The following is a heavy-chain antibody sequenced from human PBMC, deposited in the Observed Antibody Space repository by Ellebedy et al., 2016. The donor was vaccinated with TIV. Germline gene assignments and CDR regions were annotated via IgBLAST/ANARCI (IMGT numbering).Heavy chain of an antibody. CDR2: IYYSGST. Sequence: MPSETLSLTCTVSGGSISNYYWSWIRQPPGKGLEWIGYIYYSGSTNYNPSLKSRVTISVDTSKNQFSLKLSSVTAADTAVYYCARAAYSSGWIDYWGQGTLVTVSS. CDR1: GGSISNYY. D-gene: IGHD6-19*01. CDR3: ARAAYSSGWIDY. V-gene: IGHV4-59*01. J-gene: IGHJ4*02.